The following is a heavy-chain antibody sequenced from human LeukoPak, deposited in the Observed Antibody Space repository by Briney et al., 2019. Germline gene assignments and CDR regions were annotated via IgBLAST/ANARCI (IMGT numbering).Heavy chain of an antibody. Sequence: PGGSLRLSCAASGLTFSNYAMNWVRQAPGKGLEWVSSISGSSSYINYADSVKGRFTISRDNANNSVYLQMNTLRAEDSAVYYCARERAAGISSDYFDYWGQGALVTVSS. V-gene: IGHV3-21*01. CDR2: ISGSSSYI. J-gene: IGHJ4*02. CDR1: GLTFSNYA. CDR3: ARERAAGISSDYFDY. D-gene: IGHD3-22*01.